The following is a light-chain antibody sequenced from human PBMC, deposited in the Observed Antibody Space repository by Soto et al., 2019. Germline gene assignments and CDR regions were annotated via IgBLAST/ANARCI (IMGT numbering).Light chain of an antibody. Sequence: QSALTQPASASGSPGQSITISCTGTSSDIGTYNYVSWYQQHPGQAPKLMIYDVSNRPSGVSDRFSGSKSGNTASLTISGLQAEDEADYYCYSCSRSSGTRYVFGTGTKVTVL. CDR2: DVS. V-gene: IGLV2-14*03. CDR3: YSCSRSSGTRYV. CDR1: SSDIGTYNY. J-gene: IGLJ1*01.